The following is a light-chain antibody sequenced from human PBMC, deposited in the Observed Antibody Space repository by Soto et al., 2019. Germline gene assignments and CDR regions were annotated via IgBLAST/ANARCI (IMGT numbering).Light chain of an antibody. CDR2: EGS. CDR1: SSDVGSYNF. CDR3: CSYAGSSTHV. V-gene: IGLV2-23*01. J-gene: IGLJ1*01. Sequence: QSVLTQPASVSGSPGQSITISYTGTSSDVGSYNFVSWYQQHPGNAPKVMIYEGSKRPSGVSNRFSGSKSGNTASLTISGLRAEDEADYYYCSYAGSSTHVFGTGTKLTVL.